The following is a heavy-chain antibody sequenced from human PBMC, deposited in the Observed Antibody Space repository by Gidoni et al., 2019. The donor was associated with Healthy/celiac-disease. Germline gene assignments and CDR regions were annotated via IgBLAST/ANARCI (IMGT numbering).Heavy chain of an antibody. J-gene: IGHJ4*02. Sequence: EVQLVESGGVVVQPGGSLRLSCAAPGCPFDSFTMHWVRQAPGKGLEWVSLISWDGGSTYYADSVKGRFTISRDNSKNSLYLQMNSLRTEDTALYYCAKDLARYSSSLHGFDYWGQGTLVTVSS. CDR2: ISWDGGST. D-gene: IGHD6-13*01. CDR1: GCPFDSFT. V-gene: IGHV3-43*01. CDR3: AKDLARYSSSLHGFDY.